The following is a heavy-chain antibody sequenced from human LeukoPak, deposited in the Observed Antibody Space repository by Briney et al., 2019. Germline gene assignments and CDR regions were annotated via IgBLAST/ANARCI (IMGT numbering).Heavy chain of an antibody. J-gene: IGHJ3*02. CDR1: GGSISSYY. D-gene: IGHD3-22*01. Sequence: SEILSLTCTVSGGSISSYYWSWIRQPPGKGLEWIGYIYTSGSTNYNPSLKSRVTISVDTSKNQFSLKLSSVTAADTAVYYCARLYYYDSSGFDAFDIWGQGTMVTVSS. V-gene: IGHV4-4*09. CDR3: ARLYYYDSSGFDAFDI. CDR2: IYTSGST.